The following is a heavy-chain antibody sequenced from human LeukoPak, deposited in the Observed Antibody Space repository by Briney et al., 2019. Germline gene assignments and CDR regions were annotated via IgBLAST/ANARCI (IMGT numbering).Heavy chain of an antibody. CDR1: GGSFSGYY. V-gene: IGHV4-34*01. D-gene: IGHD3-10*01. J-gene: IGHJ4*02. CDR2: INHSGSI. CDR3: ARGRGWFGELLTSYFDY. Sequence: PSETLSLTCAVYGGSFSGYYWSWLRQPPGKGLEWIGEINHSGSINYNPSLKSRVTISVDTSKNQFSLKLSSVTAADTAVYYCARGRGWFGELLTSYFDYWGQGTLVTVSS.